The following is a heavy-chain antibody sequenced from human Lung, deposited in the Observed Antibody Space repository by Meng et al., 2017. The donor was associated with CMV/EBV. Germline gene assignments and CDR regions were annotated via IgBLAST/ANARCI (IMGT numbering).Heavy chain of an antibody. V-gene: IGHV4-39*07. Sequence: INTGNYYWGWIRQPQGKGLEWIGSSYSDGTTYYTPSLKSRVTISLDTSKKQFSLILSSVTAADTAVYYCARERPPDSIATDYYYTDYWGRGILVTVSS. CDR2: SYSDGTT. CDR1: INTGNYY. CDR3: ARERPPDSIATDYYYTDY. J-gene: IGHJ4*02. D-gene: IGHD3-22*01.